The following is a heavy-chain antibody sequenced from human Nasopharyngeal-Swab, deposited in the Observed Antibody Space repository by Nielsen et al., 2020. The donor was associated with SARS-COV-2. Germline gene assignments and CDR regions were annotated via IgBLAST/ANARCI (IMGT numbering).Heavy chain of an antibody. CDR2: IYYSGST. CDR1: GGSVSSGSYY. D-gene: IGHD2-15*01. J-gene: IGHJ4*02. Sequence: SETLSLTCTVSGGSVSSGSYYWSWIRQPPGKGLEWIGYIYYSGSTNYNPSLKSRVTISVDTSKNQFSLKLSSVTAADPAVYYCARLLSYPPGYSYEPYFDYWGQGTLVTVSS. V-gene: IGHV4-61*01. CDR3: ARLLSYPPGYSYEPYFDY.